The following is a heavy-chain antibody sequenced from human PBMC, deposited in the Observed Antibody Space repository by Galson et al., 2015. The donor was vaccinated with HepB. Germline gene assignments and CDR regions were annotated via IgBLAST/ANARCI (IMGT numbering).Heavy chain of an antibody. CDR3: ASSYAKTDNY. V-gene: IGHV3-11*04. CDR2: ISSAGTTI. Sequence: SLRLSCAASGFSFSNYYMHWVRQAPGKGLEWISSISSAGTTIYYADSVKGRFTILRDNAKNSLFLQMNSLRDEDTALYYCASSYAKTDNYWGPGTLVTVSS. D-gene: IGHD2-2*01. J-gene: IGHJ4*02. CDR1: GFSFSNYY.